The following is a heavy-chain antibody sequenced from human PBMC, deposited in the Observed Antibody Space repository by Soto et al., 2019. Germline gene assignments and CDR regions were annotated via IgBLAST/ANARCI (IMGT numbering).Heavy chain of an antibody. J-gene: IGHJ4*02. CDR1: GFTFSSYS. V-gene: IGHV3-21*01. CDR3: ARDYCSSTSCRIFDY. CDR2: ISSSSYI. Sequence: GGSLRLSCAASGFTFSSYSMNWVRQAPGKGLEWVSSISSSSYIYYADSVKGRFTISRDNAKNSLYLQMNSLRAEDTAVYYCARDYCSSTSCRIFDYWGQGTLVTVSS. D-gene: IGHD2-2*01.